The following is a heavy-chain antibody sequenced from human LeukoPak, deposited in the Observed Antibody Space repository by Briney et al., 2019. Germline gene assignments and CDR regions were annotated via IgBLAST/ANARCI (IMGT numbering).Heavy chain of an antibody. CDR2: ISAYNGNT. V-gene: IGHV1-18*01. J-gene: IGHJ4*02. CDR3: ARDQGKYSGSYFDFDY. D-gene: IGHD1-26*01. Sequence: ASVKVSCKASGFTFTTYGITWVRQAPGQGLEWMGWISAYNGNTNYAQKIQGRVTMTTDTSTSTAYMELRSLRSDDTAVYYCARDQGKYSGSYFDFDYWGQGTLVTVSS. CDR1: GFTFTTYG.